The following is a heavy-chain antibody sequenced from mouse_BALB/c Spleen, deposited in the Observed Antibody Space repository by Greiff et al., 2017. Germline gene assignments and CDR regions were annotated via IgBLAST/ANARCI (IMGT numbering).Heavy chain of an antibody. CDR3: ARAYYRYDGSWFAY. Sequence: EVKLQESGPELVKPGASVKISCKASGYTFTDYNMHWVKQSHGKSLEWIGYIYPYNGGTGYNQKFKSKATLTVDNSSSTAYMELRSLTSEDSAVYYCARAYYRYDGSWFAYWGQGTLVTVSA. CDR1: GYTFTDYN. J-gene: IGHJ3*01. V-gene: IGHV1S29*02. D-gene: IGHD2-14*01. CDR2: IYPYNGGT.